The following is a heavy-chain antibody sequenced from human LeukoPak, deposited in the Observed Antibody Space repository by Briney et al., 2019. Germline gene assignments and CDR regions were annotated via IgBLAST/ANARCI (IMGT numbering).Heavy chain of an antibody. V-gene: IGHV1-2*02. CDR2: INPFRGGT. J-gene: IGHJ4*02. CDR3: RTDRYGDYGDYIDY. D-gene: IGHD4-17*01. Sequence: ASVRVSCKASGYTFTGYYMHWVRQSPGQGLEWMGWINPFRGGTNYAQKFQGRVTMTRDTSISTAYMELSRLRSDDTAVYYCRTDRYGDYGDYIDYWGQGTQVTVSS. CDR1: GYTFTGYY.